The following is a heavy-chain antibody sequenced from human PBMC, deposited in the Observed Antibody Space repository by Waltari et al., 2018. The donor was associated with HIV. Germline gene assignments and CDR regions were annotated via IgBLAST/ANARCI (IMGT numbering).Heavy chain of an antibody. V-gene: IGHV3-74*01. CDR1: GSPFSSYW. J-gene: IGHJ2*01. CDR2: INRDGSST. Sequence: EVQLVESGGGLVQPGGSLRLSCAASGSPFSSYWMHWVRQAPGKGLVWVSRINRDGSSTSNADSVKGRFTISRDNAKNTLYLQMNSLRAEDTAVYYCARSAGHFDLWGRGTLVIVSS. CDR3: ARSAGHFDL.